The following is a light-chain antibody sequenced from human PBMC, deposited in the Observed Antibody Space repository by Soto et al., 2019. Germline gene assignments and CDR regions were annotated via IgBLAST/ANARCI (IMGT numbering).Light chain of an antibody. J-gene: IGLJ1*01. Sequence: QSALTQPPSVSGSPGQSGAISCTGTSSDVGSYNRVSWYQQPPGTAPKVMIYEVSNRPSGVPDRFSGSKSGNTASLTISGLQAEDEADYYCRSYTSSSTYVFGTGTKLTV. V-gene: IGLV2-18*02. CDR3: RSYTSSSTYV. CDR1: SSDVGSYNR. CDR2: EVS.